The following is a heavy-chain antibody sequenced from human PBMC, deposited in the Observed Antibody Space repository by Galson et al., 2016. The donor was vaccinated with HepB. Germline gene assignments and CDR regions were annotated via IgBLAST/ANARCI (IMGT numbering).Heavy chain of an antibody. Sequence: SLRLSCAASGFTFSNYGMHWVRQAPGKGLEWVALIWYDGSTKYYAESVKGRLTISRDNSKNTLDLQLNSLRAEDTAVYYCARDAIPRPQDIGGRLPPPYYYGMDVWGQGTAVTVSS. CDR1: GFTFSNYG. V-gene: IGHV3-33*01. J-gene: IGHJ6*02. CDR3: ARDAIPRPQDIGGRLPPPYYYGMDV. CDR2: IWYDGSTK. D-gene: IGHD6-6*01.